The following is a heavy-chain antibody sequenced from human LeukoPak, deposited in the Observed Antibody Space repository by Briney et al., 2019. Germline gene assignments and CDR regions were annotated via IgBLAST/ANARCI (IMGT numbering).Heavy chain of an antibody. CDR3: AGGGRYYYDSSGYYYRPRDAFDI. CDR1: GGSLSSGSYY. Sequence: SQTLSLTCTVSGGSLSSGSYYWSWIRQPAGKGLEWIGRIYTSGSNNYNPSLKSRVTISVDTSKNQFSLKLSSVTAADTAVYYCAGGGRYYYDSSGYYYRPRDAFDIWGQGTMVTVSS. J-gene: IGHJ3*02. V-gene: IGHV4-61*02. CDR2: IYTSGSN. D-gene: IGHD3-22*01.